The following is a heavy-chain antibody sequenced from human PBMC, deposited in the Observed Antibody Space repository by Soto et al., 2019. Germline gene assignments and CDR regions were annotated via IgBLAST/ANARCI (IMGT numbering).Heavy chain of an antibody. J-gene: IGHJ4*02. CDR2: MNGDGSDT. Sequence: GGSLRLSCAASGFIFSDYYMHWVRQAPGKGLVWVSRMNGDGSDTKFADFAKGRFTISRDNAMSTLYLQMNSLRVEDTAVYYCARSTSGTFDYWGQGALVTVSS. CDR3: ARSTSGTFDY. CDR1: GFIFSDYY. D-gene: IGHD1-1*01. V-gene: IGHV3-74*01.